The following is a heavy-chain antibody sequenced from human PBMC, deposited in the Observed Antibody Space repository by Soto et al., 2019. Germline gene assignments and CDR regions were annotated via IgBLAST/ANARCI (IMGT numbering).Heavy chain of an antibody. CDR1: GFTFSSYG. J-gene: IGHJ6*02. CDR3: AKGDVHPSSWYKSDYGMDV. V-gene: IGHV3-30*18. CDR2: ISYDGSNK. Sequence: PGGSLRLSCAASGFTFSSYGMHWVRQAPGKGLEWVAVISYDGSNKYYADSVKGRFTISRDNSKNTLYLQMNSLRAEDTAVYYCAKGDVHPSSWYKSDYGMDVWGQGTTVTVSS. D-gene: IGHD6-13*01.